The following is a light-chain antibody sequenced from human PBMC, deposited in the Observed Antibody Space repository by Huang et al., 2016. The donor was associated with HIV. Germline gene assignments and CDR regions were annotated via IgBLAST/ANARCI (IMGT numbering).Light chain of an antibody. Sequence: EIVLTQSPGTLSLSPGERVTLSCRASQSISSSYLAWYQQKPGQAPRLLIHGASGRATGVPDRFSGSGSGTDFILTSSRLEPEDFAVYYCQQYGNSLFTFGPGTKVDIK. CDR1: QSISSSY. J-gene: IGKJ3*01. CDR2: GAS. CDR3: QQYGNSLFT. V-gene: IGKV3-20*01.